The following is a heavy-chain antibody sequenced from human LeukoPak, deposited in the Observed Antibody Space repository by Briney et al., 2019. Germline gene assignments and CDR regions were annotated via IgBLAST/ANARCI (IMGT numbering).Heavy chain of an antibody. CDR3: ARAAYCGGDCYDNWFDP. J-gene: IGHJ5*02. V-gene: IGHV1-69*04. CDR2: IIPILGIA. D-gene: IGHD2-21*02. CDR1: GGTFSSYA. Sequence: SVKASCKASGGTFSSYAISWVRQAPGQGLEWMGRIIPILGIANYAQKFQGRVTITADKSTSTAYMELSSLRSEDTAVYYCARAAYCGGDCYDNWFDPWGQGTLVTVSS.